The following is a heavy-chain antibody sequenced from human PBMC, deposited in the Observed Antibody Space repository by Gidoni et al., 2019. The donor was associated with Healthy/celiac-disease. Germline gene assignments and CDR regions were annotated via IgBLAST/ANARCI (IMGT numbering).Heavy chain of an antibody. V-gene: IGHV3-23*01. CDR2: FSGSGGST. CDR1: GFTFSSYA. CDR3: AKDRGYYDILTGYYRTYYFDY. Sequence: EVQLLESGGGLVQHGGSLRLSCAASGFTFSSYALSWVRQAPGKGLAVVSAFSGSGGSTYYADSVKGRFNISRDNSKNTLYLQMNSLRAEDTAVYYCAKDRGYYDILTGYYRTYYFDYWGQGTLVTVSS. D-gene: IGHD3-9*01. J-gene: IGHJ4*02.